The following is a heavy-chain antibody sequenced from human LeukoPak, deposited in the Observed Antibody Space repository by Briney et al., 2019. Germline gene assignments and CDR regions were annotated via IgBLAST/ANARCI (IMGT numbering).Heavy chain of an antibody. CDR1: GYSFTSYW. CDR3: ARRHYYDSSSLDY. V-gene: IGHV5-51*01. CDR2: IYPGDSDT. Sequence: GESLKISCKGSGYSFTSYWIGWVRQMPGKGLEWMGIIYPGDSDTRSSPSFQGQVTISADKSISTAYLQWSSLKASDTAMYYCARRHYYDSSSLDYWGQGTLVTVSS. D-gene: IGHD3-22*01. J-gene: IGHJ4*02.